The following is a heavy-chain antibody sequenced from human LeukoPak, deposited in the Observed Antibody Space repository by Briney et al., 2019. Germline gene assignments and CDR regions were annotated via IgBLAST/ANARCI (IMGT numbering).Heavy chain of an antibody. CDR2: INHSGST. V-gene: IGHV4-34*01. D-gene: IGHD6-19*01. CDR3: ARVHIAVAGSLAFDI. J-gene: IGHJ3*02. Sequence: SETLSLTCAVYGGSFIGYYWSWIRQPPGKGLVWTGEINHSGSTTYNPSLKCRVTISVETSKNQFSLKLSSVTAADTAVYYCARVHIAVAGSLAFDICGQGTMVTVSS. CDR1: GGSFIGYY.